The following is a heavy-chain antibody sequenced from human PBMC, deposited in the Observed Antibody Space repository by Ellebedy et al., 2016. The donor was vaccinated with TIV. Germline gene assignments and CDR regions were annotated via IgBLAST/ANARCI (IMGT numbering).Heavy chain of an antibody. V-gene: IGHV7-4-1*02. CDR3: VRDKSVRDY. CDR1: GYTFTTYG. D-gene: IGHD4-17*01. Sequence: AASVKVSCKASGYTFTTYGIDWVRQAPGQGFEWLGRIDTNTGNARYAQGFTGRLVVSSDTSVTTAYLQINNLKAEDTAVYYCVRDKSVRDYWGQGTLVTVST. CDR2: IDTNTGNA. J-gene: IGHJ4*02.